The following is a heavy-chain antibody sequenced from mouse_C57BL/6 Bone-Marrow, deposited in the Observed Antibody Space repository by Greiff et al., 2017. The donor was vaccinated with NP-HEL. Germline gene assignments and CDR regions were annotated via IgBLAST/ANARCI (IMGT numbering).Heavy chain of an antibody. CDR2: ILPGSGST. CDR1: GYTFTGYW. Sequence: VKLQEPGAELMKPGASVKLSCKATGYTFTGYWIEWVKQRPGHGLEWIGEILPGSGSTNYNEKFKGKATFTADTSSNTAYMQLSRLTTEDSDIYYCARFPYYYGYAMDYWGQGTSVTVSS. CDR3: ARFPYYYGYAMDY. V-gene: IGHV1-9*01. J-gene: IGHJ4*01. D-gene: IGHD1-1*01.